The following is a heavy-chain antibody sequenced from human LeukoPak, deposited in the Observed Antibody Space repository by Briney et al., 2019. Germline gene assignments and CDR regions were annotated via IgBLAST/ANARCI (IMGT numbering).Heavy chain of an antibody. CDR2: ISAYNGNT. Sequence: ASVKVSCKASGYTFTSYGISWVRQAPGQGLEWMGWISAYNGNTNYAQKLQGRVTMTTDTSTSTAYMELRSLRSDDTAVYYCARDGEGCSSTSCYYHYYNGMDVWGQGTTVTVSS. V-gene: IGHV1-18*01. D-gene: IGHD2-2*01. CDR3: ARDGEGCSSTSCYYHYYNGMDV. J-gene: IGHJ6*02. CDR1: GYTFTSYG.